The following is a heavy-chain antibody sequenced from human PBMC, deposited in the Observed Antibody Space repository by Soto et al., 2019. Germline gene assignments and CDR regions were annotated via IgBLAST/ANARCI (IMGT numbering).Heavy chain of an antibody. CDR1: GGSFSGYY. CDR2: INHSGST. CDR3: ARTSLNYDFWSGSPNRYYYMDV. V-gene: IGHV4-34*01. Sequence: SETLSLTCAVYGGSFSGYYWSWIRQPPGKGLEWIGEINHSGSTNYNPSLKSRVTISVDTSKNQFSLKLSSVTAADTAVYYCARTSLNYDFWSGSPNRYYYMDVWGKGTTVTSP. J-gene: IGHJ6*03. D-gene: IGHD3-3*01.